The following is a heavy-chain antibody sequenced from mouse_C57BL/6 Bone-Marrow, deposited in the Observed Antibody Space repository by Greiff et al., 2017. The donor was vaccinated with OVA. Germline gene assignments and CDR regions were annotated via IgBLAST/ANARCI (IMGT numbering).Heavy chain of an antibody. D-gene: IGHD2-2*01. Sequence: QVQLKESGAELARPGASVKLSCKASGYTFTSFGISWVKQRTGQGLEWIGEIYPRSGNTYYNEKFKGKATLTADKSSSTAYMEIRSLTSEDAAVYFCARSGYYGYDGAMDYWGQGTSVTVS. CDR1: GYTFTSFG. J-gene: IGHJ4*01. V-gene: IGHV1-81*01. CDR3: ARSGYYGYDGAMDY. CDR2: IYPRSGNT.